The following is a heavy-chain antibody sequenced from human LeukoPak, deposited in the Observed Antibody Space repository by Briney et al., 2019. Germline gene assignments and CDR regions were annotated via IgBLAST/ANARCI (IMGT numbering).Heavy chain of an antibody. CDR3: AKAHCSSTSCSRADN. CDR1: GFTFTRNA. CDR2: IDGSGGTT. V-gene: IGHV3-23*01. D-gene: IGHD2-2*01. J-gene: IGHJ4*02. Sequence: GGSLRLSCAASGFTFTRNAMAWVRQAPGKGLEWVSAIDGSGGTTFYADSVQGRVTISRVQSTNTVYLQMNSLRADDTAVYYCAKAHCSSTSCSRADNWGQGTLVTVSS.